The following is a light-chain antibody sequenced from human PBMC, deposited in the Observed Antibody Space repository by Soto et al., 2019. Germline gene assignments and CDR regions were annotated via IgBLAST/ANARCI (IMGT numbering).Light chain of an antibody. J-gene: IGKJ2*01. CDR3: HPYNIWPYT. V-gene: IGKV3-15*01. Sequence: EVVMTQSPATLSVSPGERVTLSCRARQTVSSNLAWYQQKPGQAPRLLIYGAFTRATGIPARFSGNRSGTEFTLTISGLQSCYFAVCYSHPYNIWPYTFGQGTSLEI. CDR1: QTVSSN. CDR2: GAF.